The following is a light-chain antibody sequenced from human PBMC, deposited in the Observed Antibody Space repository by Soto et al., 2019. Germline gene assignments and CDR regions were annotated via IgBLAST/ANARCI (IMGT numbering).Light chain of an antibody. CDR2: EVS. CDR1: SSDVGSYNL. J-gene: IGLJ1*01. Sequence: SVLTQPASVSGSPGQSITISCTGTSSDVGSYNLVSWYQQHPGKAPKLMIYEVSKRPSGVSNRFSGSKSGNTASLTISGLQAEDEADYYCCSYAGSSTSYVFGTGNKLTVL. CDR3: CSYAGSSTSYV. V-gene: IGLV2-23*02.